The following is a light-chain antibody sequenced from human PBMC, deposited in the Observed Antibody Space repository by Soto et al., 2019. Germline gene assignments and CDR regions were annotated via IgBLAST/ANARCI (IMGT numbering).Light chain of an antibody. V-gene: IGLV2-8*01. CDR2: EVT. J-gene: IGLJ1*01. Sequence: QSALTQPPSASGSPGQSVTISCTGTSSDVGGYNFVSWYQQHPGKAPKFMIYEVTKRPSGVPDRFSGSKSGNTASLTVSGLQAEDEADYYCQSYDSSALSLIFGPGTKLTVL. CDR3: QSYDSSALSLI. CDR1: SSDVGGYNF.